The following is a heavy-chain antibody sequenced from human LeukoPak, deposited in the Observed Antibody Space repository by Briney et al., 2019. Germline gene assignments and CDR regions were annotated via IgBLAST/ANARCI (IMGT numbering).Heavy chain of an antibody. CDR3: ARGVIVGAKEDY. CDR2: INPNSGGT. D-gene: IGHD1-26*01. CDR1: GYTFTGYY. V-gene: IGHV1-2*02. J-gene: IGHJ4*02. Sequence: ASVKVSCKASGYTFTGYYMHWVRQAPGQGLEWMGWINPNSGGTNYAQKFQGRVTMTRDTSISTAYMELCRLRSDDTAVYYCARGVIVGAKEDYWGQGTLVTVSS.